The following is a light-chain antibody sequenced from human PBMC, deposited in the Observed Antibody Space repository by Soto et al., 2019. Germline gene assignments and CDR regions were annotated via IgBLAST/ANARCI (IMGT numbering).Light chain of an antibody. CDR1: SSDVGGYNY. CDR2: DVS. Sequence: QSVLTQPAYVSGSPGQSITISCTGTSSDVGGYNYVSWYQQHPGKAPKLIIYDVSNRPSGFSNRFSGSKSGNTASLTISGLQAEDEADYYCSSYTSTSTPLVFGTGTKVTVL. V-gene: IGLV2-14*01. J-gene: IGLJ1*01. CDR3: SSYTSTSTPLV.